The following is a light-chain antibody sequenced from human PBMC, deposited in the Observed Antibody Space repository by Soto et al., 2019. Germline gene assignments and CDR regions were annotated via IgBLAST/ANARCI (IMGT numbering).Light chain of an antibody. J-gene: IGLJ1*01. Sequence: QSVLTQPASVSGSPGQSITISCTGISSDVAGYNYVSWYQQDPGKAPKLMIYEVSNRPSGVSNRFSGSKSGSTASLTISGLQAEDEADYYCSLYTSSSTLNVFGTGTKGTVL. CDR1: SSDVAGYNY. CDR2: EVS. V-gene: IGLV2-14*01. CDR3: SLYTSSSTLNV.